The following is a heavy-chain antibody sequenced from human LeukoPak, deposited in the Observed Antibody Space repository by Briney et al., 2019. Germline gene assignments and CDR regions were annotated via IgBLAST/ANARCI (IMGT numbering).Heavy chain of an antibody. V-gene: IGHV1-46*01. CDR1: GYTFTSNY. J-gene: IGHJ4*02. CDR2: IAPSSGTT. D-gene: IGHD3-10*01. CDR3: ARASGSSAVPFDY. Sequence: GASVKVSCKASGYTFTSNYMHWVRQAPGQGLEWMGVIAPSSGTTSYAQKFQGRVTMTRDTSTSTLYMELSSLTSEDTAVHYCARASGSSAVPFDYWGQGTLVTVSS.